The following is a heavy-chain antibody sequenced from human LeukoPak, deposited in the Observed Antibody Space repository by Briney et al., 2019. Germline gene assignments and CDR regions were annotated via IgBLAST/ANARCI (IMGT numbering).Heavy chain of an antibody. D-gene: IGHD4-17*01. CDR3: ATGDYIYYFDY. Sequence: SETLSLTCTVSGGSISGYSWSWIRQPPGKGLEWIGEINHSGSTNYNPSLKSRVTISVDTSKNQFSLKLSSVTAADTAVYYCATGDYIYYFDYWGQGTLVTVSS. CDR1: GGSISGYS. J-gene: IGHJ4*02. V-gene: IGHV4-34*01. CDR2: INHSGST.